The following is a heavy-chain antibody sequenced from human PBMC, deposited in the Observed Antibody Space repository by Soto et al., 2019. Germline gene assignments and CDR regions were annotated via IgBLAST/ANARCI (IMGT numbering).Heavy chain of an antibody. CDR1: GGSISSYY. D-gene: IGHD3-9*01. Sequence: SETLSLTCTVSGGSISSYYWSWIRQPPGKGLEWIGYIYYSGSTNYNPSLKSRVTISVDTSKNQFSLKLSSVTAADTAVYYCARGLDYDILTGYNWFDPCGEGTLVTLSS. V-gene: IGHV4-59*01. J-gene: IGHJ5*02. CDR3: ARGLDYDILTGYNWFDP. CDR2: IYYSGST.